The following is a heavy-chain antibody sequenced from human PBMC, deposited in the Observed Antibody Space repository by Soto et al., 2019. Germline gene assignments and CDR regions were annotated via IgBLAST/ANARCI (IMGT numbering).Heavy chain of an antibody. CDR2: LWYDGSDK. Sequence: QVQLVESGGGVVQPGRSLRLSCAASEFTYSSYVMHWVRQAPGKGLEWVAALWYDGSDKYYADSVKGRFTISRDNSKNTLYLQVNSLRAEETSVYYCARAKASTKVDNIDYWG. CDR1: EFTYSSYV. V-gene: IGHV3-33*01. CDR3: ARAKASTKVDNIDY. D-gene: IGHD2-8*01. J-gene: IGHJ4*01.